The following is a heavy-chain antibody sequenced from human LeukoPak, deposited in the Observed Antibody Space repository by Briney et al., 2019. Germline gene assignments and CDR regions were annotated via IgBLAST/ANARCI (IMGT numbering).Heavy chain of an antibody. J-gene: IGHJ3*02. CDR2: IYTSGST. D-gene: IGHD6-6*01. CDR3: ARAYSSSNAFDI. CDR1: GGSISSGDYY. V-gene: IGHV4-61*02. Sequence: SETLSLTCTVSGGSISSGDYYWSWIRQPAGKGLEWIGRIYTSGSTNYNPSLKSRVTMSVDTSKNQFSLKLSSVTAADTAVYYCARAYSSSNAFDIWGQGTMVTVSS.